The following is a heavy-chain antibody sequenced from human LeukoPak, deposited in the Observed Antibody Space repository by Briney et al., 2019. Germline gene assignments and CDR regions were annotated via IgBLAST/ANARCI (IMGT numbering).Heavy chain of an antibody. D-gene: IGHD4-23*01. J-gene: IGHJ4*02. CDR3: AKDSDYGGNSVGFDY. Sequence: PGGSLRLSCAASGFTFSSYSMNWVRQAPGKGLEWVSYISSSSSTIYYADSVKGRFTISRDNAKNSLYLQMNSLRAEDTAVYYCAKDSDYGGNSVGFDYWGQGTLVTVSS. CDR1: GFTFSSYS. CDR2: ISSSSSTI. V-gene: IGHV3-48*01.